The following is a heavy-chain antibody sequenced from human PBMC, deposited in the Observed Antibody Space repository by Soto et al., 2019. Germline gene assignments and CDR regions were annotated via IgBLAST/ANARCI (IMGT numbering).Heavy chain of an antibody. CDR1: GYSNSSGYY. Sequence: PSETLSLTCAVSGYSNSSGYYWGWIRQPPGKGLEWIGSIYHSGSTYYNPSLKSRVTISVDTSKNQFSLKLSSVTAADTAVYYCAISYYYGMDVWGQGTTVTVSS. V-gene: IGHV4-38-2*01. CDR2: IYHSGST. CDR3: AISYYYGMDV. J-gene: IGHJ6*02.